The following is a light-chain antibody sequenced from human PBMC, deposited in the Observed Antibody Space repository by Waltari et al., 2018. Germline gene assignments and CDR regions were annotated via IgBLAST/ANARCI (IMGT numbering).Light chain of an antibody. Sequence: DIVLTQTPLSLSVTASQPAAISCKSSQSLLHSDGKTYLFWYLQTPGQPPHLLLYEVSNRFTGSPERFSGSGLGTDFTLKISRVVAEDVGIYYCMLSRLLHMYAFGLVTKLAI. CDR3: MLSRLLHMYA. V-gene: IGKV2D-29*01. CDR1: QSLLHSDGKTY. J-gene: IGKJ2*01. CDR2: EVS.